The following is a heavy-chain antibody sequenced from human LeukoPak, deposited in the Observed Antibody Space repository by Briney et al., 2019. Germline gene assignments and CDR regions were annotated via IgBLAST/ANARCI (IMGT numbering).Heavy chain of an antibody. CDR3: ARGVDFSSPFDP. CDR2: IIPIFGTA. J-gene: IGHJ5*02. V-gene: IGHV1-69*13. D-gene: IGHD3-3*01. Sequence: GASVKVSCKASGGTFRNHAISWVRQAPGQGLEWMGGIIPIFGTAKFAQRYQGRVTITADESTSTAYMELSSLRSEDTAVYYCARGVDFSSPFDPWGQGTLVTVSS. CDR1: GGTFRNHA.